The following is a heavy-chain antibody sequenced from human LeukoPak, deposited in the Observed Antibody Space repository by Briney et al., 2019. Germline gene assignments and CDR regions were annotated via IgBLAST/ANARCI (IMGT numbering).Heavy chain of an antibody. CDR3: ARGGYCGGDCYFYY. V-gene: IGHV4-59*08. Sequence: SETLSLTCTLSGGSISTYYWSWVRQPPGKGLEWIGYIYYTGSTDYNPPLKSRVTISVDTSKNQFSLKLSSVTAADTAVYYCARGGYCGGDCYFYYWGQGTLVTVSS. CDR1: GGSISTYY. D-gene: IGHD2-21*02. J-gene: IGHJ4*02. CDR2: IYYTGST.